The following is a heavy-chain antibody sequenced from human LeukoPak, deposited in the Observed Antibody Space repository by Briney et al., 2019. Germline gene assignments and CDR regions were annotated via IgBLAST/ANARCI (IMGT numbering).Heavy chain of an antibody. J-gene: IGHJ4*02. CDR2: TVSEIDGGTT. V-gene: IGHV3-15*04. D-gene: IGHD6-13*01. CDR3: TTDGIAAAGTVIDY. Sequence: GGSLRLSCAASGSTFNYAWMSWVRQVPGKGLEWVGQTVSEIDGGTTDYAAPVKGRFTISRDDSKNTLYLQMNSLKTEDTAVYYCTTDGIAAAGTVIDYWGQGTLVTVSS. CDR1: GSTFNYAW.